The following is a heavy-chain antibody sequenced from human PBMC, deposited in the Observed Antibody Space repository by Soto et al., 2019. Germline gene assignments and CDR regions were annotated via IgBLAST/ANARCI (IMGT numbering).Heavy chain of an antibody. V-gene: IGHV1-3*01. J-gene: IGHJ4*02. Sequence: QVHLVQSGAEVRNPGASVKVSCKTSGYSYTTYSIHWVRQAPGHRLEWMGWLNPATGKPRYSERFQGRLTIAGDTSATTVFMELSSLTSEDTAVYYCARAYSNGRTPNYYFDCWGQGTLVTVSS. CDR2: LNPATGKP. D-gene: IGHD6-19*01. CDR3: ARAYSNGRTPNYYFDC. CDR1: GYSYTTYS.